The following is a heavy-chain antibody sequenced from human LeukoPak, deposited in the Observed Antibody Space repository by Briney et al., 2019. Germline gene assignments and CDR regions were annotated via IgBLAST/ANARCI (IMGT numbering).Heavy chain of an antibody. J-gene: IGHJ4*02. CDR2: ISAYNGNT. V-gene: IGHV1-18*01. CDR1: GYTFTSYG. D-gene: IGHD6-19*01. Sequence: GASVKVSCKASGYTFTSYGISWVRQAPGQRLEWMGWISAYNGNTNYAQKLQGRVTMTTDTSTSTAYMELRSLRSDDTAVYYCARVSPGGYSSGWEFDYWGQGTLVTVSS. CDR3: ARVSPGGYSSGWEFDY.